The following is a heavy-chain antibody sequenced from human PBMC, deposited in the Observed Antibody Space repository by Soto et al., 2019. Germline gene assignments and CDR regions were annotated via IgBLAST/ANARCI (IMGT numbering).Heavy chain of an antibody. V-gene: IGHV3-15*07. CDR3: TADLGPAYSSNNWLDP. CDR1: GFTFTHAW. J-gene: IGHJ5*02. D-gene: IGHD6-13*01. Sequence: EVQLVESGGDLVQPGGSLRLSCAASGFTFTHAWLHWVRQAPGKGLEMIARIKNNGGATDYAPFVKGRFTISRDDSKDTVYLQMSSLRTDDTAIYYCTADLGPAYSSNNWLDPWGQGTLVTVS. CDR2: IKNNGGAT.